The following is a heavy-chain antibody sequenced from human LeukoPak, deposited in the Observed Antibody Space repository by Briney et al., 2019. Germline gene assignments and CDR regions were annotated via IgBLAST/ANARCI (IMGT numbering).Heavy chain of an antibody. J-gene: IGHJ4*02. CDR2: ISWNSGSI. V-gene: IGHV3-9*01. CDR1: GFTFDDYA. Sequence: PGGSLRLSCAASGFTFDDYAMHWVRQAPGKGLEWVSGISWNSGSIGYADSVKGRFTISRDNAKNSLYLQMNSLRAEDTALYYCAKDRGSSSPGPGFDYWGQGTLVTVSS. D-gene: IGHD6-13*01. CDR3: AKDRGSSSPGPGFDY.